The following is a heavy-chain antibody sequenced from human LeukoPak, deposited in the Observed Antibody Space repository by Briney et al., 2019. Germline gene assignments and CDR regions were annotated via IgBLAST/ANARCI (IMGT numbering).Heavy chain of an antibody. CDR2: IHTSGRT. D-gene: IGHD6-19*01. J-gene: IGHJ4*01. CDR1: GGSIDTYY. Sequence: PSETLSLTCSVSGGSIDTYYWSWIRQPAGKGLEWIAQIHTSGRTDFNPSLKSRVSFSMDTPNNQFSLMISSVTAADTAIYYCAGRGLSTGWTFDYWGHGTLVTVSS. V-gene: IGHV4-4*07. CDR3: AGRGLSTGWTFDY.